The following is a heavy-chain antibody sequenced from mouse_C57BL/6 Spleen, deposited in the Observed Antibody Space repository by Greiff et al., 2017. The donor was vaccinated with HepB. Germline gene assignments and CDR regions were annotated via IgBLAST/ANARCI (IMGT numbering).Heavy chain of an antibody. CDR1: GYTFTDYE. Sequence: VHLVESGAELVRPGASVTLSCKASGYTFTDYEMHWVKQTPVHGLEWIGAIDPETGGTAYNQKFKGKAILTADKSSSTAYMELRSLTSEDSAVYYWTSSSDNGSSGAWFAYWGQGTLVTVSA. CDR2: IDPETGGT. V-gene: IGHV1-15*01. J-gene: IGHJ3*01. CDR3: TSSSDNGSSGAWFAY. D-gene: IGHD1-1*01.